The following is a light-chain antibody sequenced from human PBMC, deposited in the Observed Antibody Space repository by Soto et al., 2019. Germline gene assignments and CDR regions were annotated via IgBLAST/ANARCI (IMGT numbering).Light chain of an antibody. CDR3: QQRSNWPST. V-gene: IGKV3-11*01. J-gene: IGKJ4*01. Sequence: EIVLTQSPATLSLSPGERATLSCSASQSVSSYLAWYQQTPGQAPRLLIYDASNRATGIPARFSGSGSGTDFTRTISSLAPAEFAVYYWQQRSNWPSTCGGGTKVESK. CDR2: DAS. CDR1: QSVSSY.